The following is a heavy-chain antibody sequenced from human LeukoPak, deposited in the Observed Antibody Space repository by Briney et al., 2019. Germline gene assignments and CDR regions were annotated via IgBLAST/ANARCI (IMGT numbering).Heavy chain of an antibody. CDR3: ARRGYSYGRIDY. V-gene: IGHV4-59*08. CDR2: MYYSGST. J-gene: IGHJ4*02. Sequence: SETLSLTCTVSGDTISGYYWNWIRQPPGKGLEWIGYMYYSGSTNYNPSLKSRVTISVDTSKNQFSLKLSSVTAADTAVYYCARRGYSYGRIDYWGQGTLVTVSS. D-gene: IGHD5-18*01. CDR1: GDTISGYY.